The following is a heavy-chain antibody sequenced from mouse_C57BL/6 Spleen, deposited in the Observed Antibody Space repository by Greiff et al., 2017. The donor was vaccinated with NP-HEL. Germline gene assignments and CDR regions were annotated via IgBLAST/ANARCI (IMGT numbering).Heavy chain of an antibody. Sequence: VQLQQPGAELVKPGASVKMSCKASGYTFTSYWITWVKQRPGQGLEWIGDIYPGSGSTNYNAKFKSKATLTVDTSSSPAYMQLSRMRSEDSGVDYCARSWDVEYGGKGSTRTVAS. J-gene: IGHJ2*01. CDR3: ARSWDVEY. CDR2: IYPGSGST. D-gene: IGHD4-1*01. CDR1: GYTFTSYW. V-gene: IGHV1-55*01.